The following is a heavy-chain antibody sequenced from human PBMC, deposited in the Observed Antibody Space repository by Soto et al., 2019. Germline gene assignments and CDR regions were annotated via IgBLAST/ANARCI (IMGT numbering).Heavy chain of an antibody. D-gene: IGHD3-10*01. CDR3: ARDNEVLINMVRGVIFYGMDV. CDR1: GYAFTAYY. V-gene: IGHV1-2*04. Sequence: QEQLVQSGAEVKKPGASVKVSCKASGYAFTAYYIHWVRQAPGQGLEWMGWINAYSGDTNYAQKFQGWVTMTRHTSIRTAYMELSRLKSDDTAVYYCARDNEVLINMVRGVIFYGMDVWGQGTTVTVAS. J-gene: IGHJ6*02. CDR2: INAYSGDT.